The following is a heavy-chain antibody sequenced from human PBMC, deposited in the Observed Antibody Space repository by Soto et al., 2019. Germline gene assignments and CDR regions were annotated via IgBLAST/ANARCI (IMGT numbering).Heavy chain of an antibody. Sequence: SETLSLTCTVSGGSISSGGYYWSWIRQHPGKGLEWIGYIYYSGSTYYNPSLKSRVTISVDTSKNQFSLKLSSVTAADTAVYYCARLGFDGVAARGDFDYWGQGTLVTVSS. V-gene: IGHV4-31*03. CDR1: GGSISSGGYY. J-gene: IGHJ4*02. CDR3: ARLGFDGVAARGDFDY. D-gene: IGHD6-6*01. CDR2: IYYSGST.